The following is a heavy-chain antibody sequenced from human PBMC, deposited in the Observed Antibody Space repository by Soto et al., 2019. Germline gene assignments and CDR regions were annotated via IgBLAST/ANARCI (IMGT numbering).Heavy chain of an antibody. J-gene: IGHJ4*02. CDR1: GYAFSAYA. CDR3: ARSVISPAWGLIGTVDY. V-gene: IGHV1-3*05. CDR2: INPGNGNT. Sequence: QVQLVQSGAEEKKPGASVRVSCKASGYAFSAYAIHWVRQAPGQRLEWMGWINPGNGNTRYSQNFQGRLTIHTETSATTADMELSSLRSDDTAVDYWARSVISPAWGLIGTVDYWGQGNLVSVSS. D-gene: IGHD3-16*02.